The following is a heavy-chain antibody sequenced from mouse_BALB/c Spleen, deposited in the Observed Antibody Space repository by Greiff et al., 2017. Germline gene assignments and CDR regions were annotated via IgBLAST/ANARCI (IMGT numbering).Heavy chain of an antibody. Sequence: EVQLQQSGTVLARPGASVKMSCKASGYTFTSYWMHWVKQRPGQGLEWIGAIYPGNSDTSYNQKFKGKAKLTAVTSTSTAYMELSSLTNEDSAVYYCTRFGYRYDGYYPFDYWGQGTTLTVSS. J-gene: IGHJ2*01. D-gene: IGHD2-3*01. V-gene: IGHV1-5*01. CDR2: IYPGNSDT. CDR3: TRFGYRYDGYYPFDY. CDR1: GYTFTSYW.